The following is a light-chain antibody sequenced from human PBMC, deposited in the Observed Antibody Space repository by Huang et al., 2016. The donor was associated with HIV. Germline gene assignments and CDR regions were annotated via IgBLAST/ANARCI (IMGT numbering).Light chain of an antibody. CDR3: QQFNNWPPRFT. Sequence: EIVMTQSPATLSVSPGERATLSCRASQNIGDNFTWYQHKPGLAPRLLIYCASTRATCIPPRFSGSGSGTEFTLTISGLESEDFAVYYCQQFNNWPPRFTFGPGTTVDVK. V-gene: IGKV3-15*01. CDR1: QNIGDN. CDR2: CAS. J-gene: IGKJ3*01.